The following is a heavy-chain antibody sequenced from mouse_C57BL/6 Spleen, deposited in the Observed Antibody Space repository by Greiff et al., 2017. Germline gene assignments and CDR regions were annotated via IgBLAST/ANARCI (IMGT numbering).Heavy chain of an antibody. CDR2: IYPGNSDT. CDR3: TKERGYGDYEFAD. CDR1: GYTFTSYW. Sequence: VQLQQSGTVLARPGASVKMSCKTSGYTFTSYWMHWVKQRPGQGLEWIGAIYPGNSDTSYNQKFKGKDKLTAVTSASTAYMELSSLTNEDSAVYYCTKERGYGDYEFADWGQGTLVTVSA. J-gene: IGHJ3*01. D-gene: IGHD2-13*01. V-gene: IGHV1-5*01.